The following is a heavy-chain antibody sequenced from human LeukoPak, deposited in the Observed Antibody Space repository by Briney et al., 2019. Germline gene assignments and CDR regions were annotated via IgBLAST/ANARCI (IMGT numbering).Heavy chain of an antibody. CDR3: ARHGTPLRYGSGNYYKGAPFDY. CDR1: GFTFSRYW. J-gene: IGHJ4*02. Sequence: PGGSLRLSCAASGFTFSRYWMSWIRQPPGKGLEWIGEINHSGSTNYNPSLKSRVTISVDTSKNQFSLKLSSVTAADTAVYYCARHGTPLRYGSGNYYKGAPFDYWGQGTLVTVSS. V-gene: IGHV4-34*01. CDR2: INHSGST. D-gene: IGHD3-10*01.